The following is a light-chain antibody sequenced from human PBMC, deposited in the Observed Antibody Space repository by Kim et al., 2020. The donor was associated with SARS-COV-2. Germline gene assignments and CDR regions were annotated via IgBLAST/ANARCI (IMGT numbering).Light chain of an antibody. V-gene: IGKV3-15*01. CDR2: DAS. J-gene: IGKJ2*01. Sequence: EIVMTQSPATLSVSPGERASLSCRASQSVSSSLAWYQQKPGQAPRLLIYDASSGATGIPARFSGSGSGTEFTLTISSLQSEDFAVYYCQQYNNWPYTCGQGTKLEI. CDR3: QQYNNWPYT. CDR1: QSVSSS.